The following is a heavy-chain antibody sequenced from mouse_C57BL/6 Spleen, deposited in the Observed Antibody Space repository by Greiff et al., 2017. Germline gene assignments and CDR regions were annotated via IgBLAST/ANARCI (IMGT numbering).Heavy chain of an antibody. D-gene: IGHD3-1*01. Sequence: EVMLVESGGGLVQPGGSMKLSCVASGFTFSNYWMNWVRQSPEKGLEWVAQIRLKSDNYATHYAESVKGRFTISRDDSKSSVYLQMNNLRAEDTGIYYCTRLLAARNAYWGQGTLVTVSA. J-gene: IGHJ3*01. CDR3: TRLLAARNAY. V-gene: IGHV6-3*01. CDR1: GFTFSNYW. CDR2: IRLKSDNYAT.